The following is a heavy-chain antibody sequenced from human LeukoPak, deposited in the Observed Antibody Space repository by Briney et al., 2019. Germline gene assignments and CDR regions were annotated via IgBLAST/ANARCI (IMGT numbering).Heavy chain of an antibody. CDR2: IYYSGST. D-gene: IGHD6-13*01. J-gene: IGHJ4*02. CDR3: ASQRYSSSWYGVDYFDY. CDR1: GGSISSSSYY. V-gene: IGHV4-39*01. Sequence: SETLSLTCTVSGGSISSSSYYWGWIRQPPGKGLEWIGSIYYSGSTYYNPPRKSRVTISVDTSKNQFSLKLSSVTAAGTAVYYCASQRYSSSWYGVDYFDYWGQGTLGTGSS.